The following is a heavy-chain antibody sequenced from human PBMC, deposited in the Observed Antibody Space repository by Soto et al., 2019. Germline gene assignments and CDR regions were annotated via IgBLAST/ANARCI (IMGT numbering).Heavy chain of an antibody. J-gene: IGHJ4*02. D-gene: IGHD3-9*01. V-gene: IGHV3-30*14. CDR2: ISDDGSKT. CDR3: ARAYQLTYYFDD. CDR1: GVTFRGYA. Sequence: GGSLRLSCAGSGVTFRGYAVHCVRQTPGKGLEGVTVISDDGSKTYYADSVNGRFSVSIDDATDMVFLQMSSLRSEDTAVYHCARAYQLTYYFDDWGPGTTVTVSS.